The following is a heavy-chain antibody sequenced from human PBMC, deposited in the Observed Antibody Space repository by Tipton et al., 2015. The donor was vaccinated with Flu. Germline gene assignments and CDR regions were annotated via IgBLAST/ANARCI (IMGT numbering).Heavy chain of an antibody. CDR2: IYYSGST. CDR3: ARGRLSSGYYYS. Sequence: TLSLTCTVSGGSISSGGYYWSWIRRHPGKGLEWIGYIYYSGSTYYNPSLKSRVTISVDTSKNQFSLKLSSVTAADTAVYYCARGRLSSGYYYSWGQGTLVTVSS. J-gene: IGHJ4*02. CDR1: GGSISSGGYY. V-gene: IGHV4-31*03. D-gene: IGHD3-22*01.